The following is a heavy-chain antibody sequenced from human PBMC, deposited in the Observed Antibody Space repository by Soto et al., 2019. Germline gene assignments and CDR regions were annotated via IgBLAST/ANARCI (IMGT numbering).Heavy chain of an antibody. J-gene: IGHJ6*02. CDR3: ARGDYYDSSGPFGSYFYAMDV. V-gene: IGHV3-30-3*01. CDR2: ISYDGSNK. CDR1: GFTFSSYA. Sequence: PGGSLRLSCAASGFTFSSYAMHWVRQAPGKGLEWVAVISYDGSNKYYADSVKGRFTISRDNSKNTLYLQMNSLRAEDTAVYYCARGDYYDSSGPFGSYFYAMDVWGQGTTVTVSS. D-gene: IGHD3-22*01.